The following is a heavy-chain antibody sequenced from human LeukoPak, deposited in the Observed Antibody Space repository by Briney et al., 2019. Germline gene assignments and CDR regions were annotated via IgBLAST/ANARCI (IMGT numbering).Heavy chain of an antibody. V-gene: IGHV4-34*01. J-gene: IGHJ4*02. CDR2: INHSGST. D-gene: IGHD2-2*01. Sequence: SETLSLTCAVYGGSSSGYYWSWIRQPPGKGLEWIGEINHSGSTNYNPSLKSRVTISVDTSKNEFSLKLSSVTAADTAVYYCARVISDCSSTSCYLDYWGQGTLVTVSS. CDR1: GGSSSGYY. CDR3: ARVISDCSSTSCYLDY.